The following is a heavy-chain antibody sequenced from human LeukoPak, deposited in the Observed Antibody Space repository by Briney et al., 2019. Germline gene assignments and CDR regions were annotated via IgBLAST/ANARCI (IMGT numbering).Heavy chain of an antibody. V-gene: IGHV4-30-4*01. Sequence: PSETLSLTCTVSGGSISSSDYYWSWIRQPPGKGLEWIGYIYYSGSTYYNPSLKSRVTMSVDTSKNQFSLKLSSVTAADTAVYYCARGYSYGHTLDYWGQGTLVTVSS. CDR3: ARGYSYGHTLDY. CDR1: GGSISSSDYY. D-gene: IGHD5-18*01. J-gene: IGHJ4*02. CDR2: IYYSGST.